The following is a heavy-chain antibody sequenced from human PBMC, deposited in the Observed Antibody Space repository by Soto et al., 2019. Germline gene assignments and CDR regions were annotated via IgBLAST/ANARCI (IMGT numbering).Heavy chain of an antibody. CDR1: GYSFTSYW. J-gene: IGHJ6*02. CDR2: IDPSDSYT. CDR3: ARRVVVAAPHYYYYYGMDV. V-gene: IGHV5-10-1*01. D-gene: IGHD2-15*01. Sequence: PGESLKISCKGSGYSFTSYWISWVRQMPGKGLEWMGRIDPSDSYTNYSPSFQGHVTISADKSISTAYLQWSSLKASDTSMYYCARRVVVAAPHYYYYYGMDVWGQGTTVPV.